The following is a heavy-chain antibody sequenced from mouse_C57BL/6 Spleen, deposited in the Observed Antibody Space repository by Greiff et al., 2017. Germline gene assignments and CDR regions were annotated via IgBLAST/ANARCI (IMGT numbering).Heavy chain of an antibody. V-gene: IGHV1-4*01. Sequence: QVQLQQSGAELARPGASVKMSCKASGYTFTSYTMHWVKQRPGPGLEWIGYINPSSGYTTYNQKFKDKATLTADKSSSTADMQLSSLTSEDSAVYDCARYGNYGFDYWGQGTTLTVSS. CDR3: ARYGNYGFDY. CDR2: INPSSGYT. J-gene: IGHJ2*01. CDR1: GYTFTSYT. D-gene: IGHD2-1*01.